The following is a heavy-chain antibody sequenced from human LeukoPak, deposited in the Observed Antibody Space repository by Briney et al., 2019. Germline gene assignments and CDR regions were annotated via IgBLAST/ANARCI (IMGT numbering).Heavy chain of an antibody. J-gene: IGHJ4*02. CDR3: ARDRAAADSDY. CDR2: ISDRGDST. D-gene: IGHD6-13*01. V-gene: IGHV3-23*01. CDR1: GFTFSSYA. Sequence: GGSLRLSCAASGFTFSSYAMSWVRQAPGKGLEWVSTISDRGDSTFYADSGKGRFTISRDNSKNTLFLQMQSLSAEDTAIYYCARDRAAADSDYWGQGTLLAVSS.